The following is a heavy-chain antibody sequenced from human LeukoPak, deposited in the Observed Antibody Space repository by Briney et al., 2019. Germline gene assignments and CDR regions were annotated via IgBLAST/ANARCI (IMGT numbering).Heavy chain of an antibody. V-gene: IGHV3-7*01. CDR3: ARETGYPYYFDY. CDR1: GFTFSSYW. J-gene: IGHJ4*02. CDR2: IKQDGSEK. D-gene: IGHD3-16*02. Sequence: GGSLRLSCAASGFTFSSYWTSWVRQAPGKGLEWVANIKQDGSEKYYVDSVKGRFTISRDNAKNSLYLQMNSLRAEDTAVYYCARETGYPYYFDYWGQGTLVTVSS.